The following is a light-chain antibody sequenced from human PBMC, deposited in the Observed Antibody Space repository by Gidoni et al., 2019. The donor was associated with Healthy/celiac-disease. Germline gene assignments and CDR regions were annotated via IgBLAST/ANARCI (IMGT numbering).Light chain of an antibody. CDR3: QAWDSSTGV. Sequence: SYELTQPPSVSVPPGQTAIITCSGDKLGAKYACWYQQKQGQSPVLVIYQDSKRPSGIPERFSGSNSGNTATLTISGTQAMDEADYYCQAWDSSTGVFGGGTKLTVL. V-gene: IGLV3-1*01. CDR2: QDS. CDR1: KLGAKY. J-gene: IGLJ3*02.